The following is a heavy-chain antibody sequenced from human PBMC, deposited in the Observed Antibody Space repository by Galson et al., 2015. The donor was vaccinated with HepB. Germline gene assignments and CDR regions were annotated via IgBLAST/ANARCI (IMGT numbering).Heavy chain of an antibody. CDR2: INPNSGGT. D-gene: IGHD3-10*01. CDR3: ARSRFGENPFFDY. CDR1: GYTFTGYY. J-gene: IGHJ4*02. Sequence: SVKVSCKASGYTFTGYYMHWVRQAPGQGLEWMGRINPNSGGTNYAQKFQGRVTMTRDTSISTAYMELSRLRSDDTVVYYCARSRFGENPFFDYWGQGTLVTVSS. V-gene: IGHV1-2*05.